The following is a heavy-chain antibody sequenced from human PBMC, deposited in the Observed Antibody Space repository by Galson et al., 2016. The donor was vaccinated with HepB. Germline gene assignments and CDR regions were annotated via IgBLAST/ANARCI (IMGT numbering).Heavy chain of an antibody. CDR2: FNNRGSI. CDR1: GGSLSGNY. Sequence: ETLSLTCAVYGGSLSGNYWSWIRQPPGKGLEWIGEFNNRGSINYNPSLESRVAMSVDTSKNQFSLKLNSATAADTAVYYCATDSRFAGYCYGGSCLDAFDIWGQGTMVTVSS. D-gene: IGHD2-15*01. J-gene: IGHJ3*02. CDR3: ATDSRFAGYCYGGSCLDAFDI. V-gene: IGHV4-34*01.